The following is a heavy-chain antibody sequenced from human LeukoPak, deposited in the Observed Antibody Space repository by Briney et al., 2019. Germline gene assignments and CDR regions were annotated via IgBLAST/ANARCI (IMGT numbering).Heavy chain of an antibody. CDR3: AREEYFQDSNGYSYYFHS. V-gene: IGHV4-4*07. J-gene: IGHJ4*02. Sequence: SETLSLTCTVSGGSIGWDYWSWLRQSAGKGLEWIGRIYKSGSTNYNPSFRRRVTMSVDTSKNQFSLHVTSVTAADTAVYYCAREEYFQDSNGYSYYFHSWGQGSLVTVSS. D-gene: IGHD3-22*01. CDR2: IYKSGST. CDR1: GGSIGWDY.